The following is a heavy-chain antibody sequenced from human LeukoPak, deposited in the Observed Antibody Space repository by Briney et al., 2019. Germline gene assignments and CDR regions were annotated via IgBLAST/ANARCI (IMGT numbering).Heavy chain of an antibody. V-gene: IGHV7-4-1*02. CDR3: ARGGDGYNDADFDY. CDR2: INTNTGNP. J-gene: IGHJ4*02. D-gene: IGHD5-24*01. Sequence: ASVKVSCKASGYTFTSYAMNWVRQAPGQGLEWMGWINTNTGNPTYAQGFTGRFVFSLDTSVSTAYLQISSLKAEDTAVYYCARGGDGYNDADFDYWGQGTLVTVSS. CDR1: GYTFTSYA.